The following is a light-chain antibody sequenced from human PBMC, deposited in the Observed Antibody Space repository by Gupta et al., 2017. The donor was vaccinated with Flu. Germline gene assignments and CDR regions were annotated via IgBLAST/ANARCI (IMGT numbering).Light chain of an antibody. V-gene: IGLV2-14*01. CDR3: SSYTSRSTVV. CDR2: EVN. J-gene: IGLJ2*01. Sequence: QSALTQPASVSGFPGQSITISCTGTSSDAGGYNYVSWYQQHPGKAPKLMIYEVNNRPSGYCHRFSGSKSGNTASLTISGLQAEDEADYYCSSYTSRSTVVFGGGTRLSVL. CDR1: SSDAGGYNY.